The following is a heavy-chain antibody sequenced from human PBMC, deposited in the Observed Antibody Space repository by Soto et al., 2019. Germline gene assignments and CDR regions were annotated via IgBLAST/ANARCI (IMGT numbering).Heavy chain of an antibody. CDR1: GFTFKRYA. V-gene: IGHV3-23*01. Sequence: DVQLLESGGGLVQPGGSLRLSCSASGFTFKRYAMTWVRQALGKGLDWVSSIRDGDDNTYYSDSVKGRFTISRDNSKNTLYLQMNSLRADDTAIYYCVKGDWGYSWGQGTLVTVSS. J-gene: IGHJ4*02. CDR3: VKGDWGYS. CDR2: IRDGDDNT. D-gene: IGHD3-16*01.